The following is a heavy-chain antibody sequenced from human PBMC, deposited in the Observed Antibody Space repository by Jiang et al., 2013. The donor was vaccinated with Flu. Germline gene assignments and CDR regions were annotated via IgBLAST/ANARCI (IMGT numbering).Heavy chain of an antibody. V-gene: IGHV3-48*03. CDR3: ARRLGSSWPLDY. D-gene: IGHD6-13*01. CDR2: ISSSGGTI. Sequence: QAPGKGLEWVSYISSSGGTINYADSVKGRFTISRDNAKKSLYLQMNSLRVEDTAVYYCARRLGSSWPLDYWGQGTLVTVSS. J-gene: IGHJ4*02.